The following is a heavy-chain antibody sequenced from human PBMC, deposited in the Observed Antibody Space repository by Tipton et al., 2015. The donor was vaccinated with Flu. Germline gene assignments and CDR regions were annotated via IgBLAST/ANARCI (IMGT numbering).Heavy chain of an antibody. CDR2: IYSGRST. CDR3: ARGPRGGNGYFDY. V-gene: IGHV3-53*01. J-gene: IGHJ4*02. CDR1: GFTVSSNY. D-gene: IGHD3-16*01. Sequence: SLRLSCAASGFTVSSNYMSWVRQAPGKGLEWVSVIYSGRSTYYADSVKGRFTISRDNSKNTLYLQMNSLRAEDTAVYYCARGPRGGNGYFDYWGQGTLVTVSS.